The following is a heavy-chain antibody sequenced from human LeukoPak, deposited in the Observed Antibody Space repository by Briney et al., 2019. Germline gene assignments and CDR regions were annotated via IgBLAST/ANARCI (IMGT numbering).Heavy chain of an antibody. D-gene: IGHD6-13*01. Sequence: ASVKVSCKASGYTFTSYYMHWVRQAPGQGLEWMGIINPSGGSTSYAQKFQGRVTMTRDMSTSTVYMELSSLRSEDTAVYYCASKPQYKYSSSWYEYFQHWGQGTLVTVSS. CDR1: GYTFTSYY. J-gene: IGHJ1*01. CDR2: INPSGGST. CDR3: ASKPQYKYSSSWYEYFQH. V-gene: IGHV1-46*01.